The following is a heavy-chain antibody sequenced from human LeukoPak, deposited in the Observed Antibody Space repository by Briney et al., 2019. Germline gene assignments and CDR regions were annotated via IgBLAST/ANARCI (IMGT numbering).Heavy chain of an antibody. CDR3: ASGNAAAGFDY. V-gene: IGHV3-21*04. J-gene: IGHJ4*02. CDR1: GFTFSSYS. D-gene: IGHD6-13*01. Sequence: GGSLRLSCAASGFTFSSYSMNWVRQAPGKGLEWVSSISSSSSYIYYADSVKGRFTISRDNAKNSLYLQMNSLRAEDTAIYYCASGNAAAGFDYWGQGTLVTVSS. CDR2: ISSSSSYI.